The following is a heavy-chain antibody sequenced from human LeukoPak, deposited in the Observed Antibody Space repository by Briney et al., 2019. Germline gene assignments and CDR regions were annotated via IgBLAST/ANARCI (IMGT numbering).Heavy chain of an antibody. Sequence: LSLTCNVSGGSISNRAYYWAWIRQPPGKGLEWVSYISSSGSTIYYADSVKGRFTISRDNAKNSLYLQMNSLRAEDTAVYYCARAGYSSSGYYMDVWGKGTTVTVSS. J-gene: IGHJ6*03. CDR2: ISSSGSTI. V-gene: IGHV3-11*04. CDR3: ARAGYSSSGYYMDV. CDR1: GGSISNRAYY. D-gene: IGHD6-13*01.